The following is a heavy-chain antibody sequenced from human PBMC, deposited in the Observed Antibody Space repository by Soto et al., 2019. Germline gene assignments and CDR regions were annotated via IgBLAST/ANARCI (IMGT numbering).Heavy chain of an antibody. CDR3: ARAHYGDYGYGMDV. J-gene: IGHJ6*02. Sequence: SETLSLTCTVDSISTYYWSWIRQPPGKGLEWIGYIYHSGSTYYNPSLKSRVTISVDRSKNQFSLKLSSVTAADTAVYYCARAHYGDYGYGMDVWGQGTTVTVSS. V-gene: IGHV4-59*12. CDR1: SISTYY. D-gene: IGHD4-17*01. CDR2: IYHSGST.